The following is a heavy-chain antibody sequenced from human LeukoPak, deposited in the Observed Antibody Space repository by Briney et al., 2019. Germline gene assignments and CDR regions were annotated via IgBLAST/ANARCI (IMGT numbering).Heavy chain of an antibody. CDR1: GFTFSSYS. J-gene: IGHJ4*02. Sequence: PGGSLRLSCAACGFTFSSYSMNWVRQAPGKGLEWVSAISGSGGSTYYADSVKGRFTISRDNSKNTLYLQMNSLRAEDTAVYYCAKDQRITMIVVARGSDYWGQGTLVTVSS. V-gene: IGHV3-23*01. CDR3: AKDQRITMIVVARGSDY. CDR2: ISGSGGST. D-gene: IGHD3-22*01.